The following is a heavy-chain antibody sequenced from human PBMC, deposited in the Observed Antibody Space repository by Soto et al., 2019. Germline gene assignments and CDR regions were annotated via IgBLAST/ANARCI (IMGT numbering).Heavy chain of an antibody. CDR3: TTERHLYFQH. Sequence: GGSLRLSCAASGFTFSNAWMSWVRQAPGKGLEWVGRIKNKTDGGTTDYAAPVKGRFTISRDDSKNTLYLQMNSLKTEDTAVYYCTTERHLYFQHWGQGTLVTVSS. V-gene: IGHV3-15*01. CDR2: IKNKTDGGTT. J-gene: IGHJ1*01. CDR1: GFTFSNAW.